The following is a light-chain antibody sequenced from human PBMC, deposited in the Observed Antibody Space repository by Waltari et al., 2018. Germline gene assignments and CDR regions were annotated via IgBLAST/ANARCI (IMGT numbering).Light chain of an antibody. CDR1: QSVSRY. V-gene: IGKV3-20*01. CDR2: DAS. CDR3: QKYGSLPAT. J-gene: IGKJ1*01. Sequence: EIVLTQSGTLSLSPGERATLSCRASQSVSRYLAWYQQKLGQAPRLLIYDASSRATGIPDRFSGSASGTDFSLTISRLEPEDFAVYYCQKYGSLPATFGQGTKVEIK.